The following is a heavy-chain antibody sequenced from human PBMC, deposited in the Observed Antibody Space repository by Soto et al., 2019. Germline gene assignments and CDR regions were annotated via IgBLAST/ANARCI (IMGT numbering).Heavy chain of an antibody. D-gene: IGHD6-13*01. Sequence: ASVKVYCKASGYTFTSYYMHWVRRAPGQVLEWMGIINPSGGSTSYAQKFQGRVTITADESTSTAYMELSSLRSEDTAVYYCARVWWVAAAGPTDYYYYYGMDVWGQGTTVTVSS. CDR3: ARVWWVAAAGPTDYYYYYGMDV. V-gene: IGHV1-46*01. J-gene: IGHJ6*02. CDR1: GYTFTSYY. CDR2: INPSGGST.